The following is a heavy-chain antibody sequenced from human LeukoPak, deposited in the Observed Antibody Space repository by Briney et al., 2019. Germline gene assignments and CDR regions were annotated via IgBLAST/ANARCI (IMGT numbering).Heavy chain of an antibody. J-gene: IGHJ3*02. Sequence: GGSLRISCAASGFSFDDYAMHWVRQAPGKSLEWVSGISWNSRSIGYADSVKGRFTISRDNAKNSLYLQMNSLRAEDTALYYCAKDSTPGYGFLADRLTTLNAFDIWGQGTMVTVSS. CDR1: GFSFDDYA. CDR2: ISWNSRSI. V-gene: IGHV3-9*01. CDR3: AKDSTPGYGFLADRLTTLNAFDI. D-gene: IGHD3-10*01.